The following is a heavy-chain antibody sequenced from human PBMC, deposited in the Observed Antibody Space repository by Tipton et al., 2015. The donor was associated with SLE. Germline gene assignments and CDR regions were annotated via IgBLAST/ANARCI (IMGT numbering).Heavy chain of an antibody. CDR2: VGGGGGDK. V-gene: IGHV3-23*01. Sequence: SLRLSCAASGFIFDDYAMNWVRQAPGKGLEWVSSVGGGGGDKYYADSVKGRFTVSRDNSKNTLYLQMNSLGAEDTAVYYCARARGELGGSGWYFELWGRGTLVIVSS. J-gene: IGHJ2*01. D-gene: IGHD1-26*01. CDR1: GFIFDDYA. CDR3: ARARGELGGSGWYFEL.